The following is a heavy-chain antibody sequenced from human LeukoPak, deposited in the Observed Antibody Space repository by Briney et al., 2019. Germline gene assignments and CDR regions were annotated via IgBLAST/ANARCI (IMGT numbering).Heavy chain of an antibody. D-gene: IGHD3-16*01. CDR3: ARDVGDKLDY. CDR1: GFTFSSYA. V-gene: IGHV3-30-3*01. Sequence: GGSPRLSCAASGFTFSSYAMHWVRQAPGKGLEWVAVISYDGSNKYYADSVKGRFTISRDNSKNTLYLQMNSLRAEDTAVYYCARDVGDKLDYWGQGTLVTVSS. CDR2: ISYDGSNK. J-gene: IGHJ4*02.